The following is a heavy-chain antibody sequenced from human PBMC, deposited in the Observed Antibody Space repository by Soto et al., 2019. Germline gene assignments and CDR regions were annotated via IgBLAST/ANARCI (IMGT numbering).Heavy chain of an antibody. CDR1: GGTFSSYA. V-gene: IGHV1-69*13. D-gene: IGHD6-6*01. CDR2: IIPIFGTA. CDR3: AEQSAPLNPDYYYYGMDV. J-gene: IGHJ6*02. Sequence: SVKVSCKASGGTFSSYAISWVRQAPGQGLEWMGGIIPIFGTANYAQKFQGRVTITADESTSTAYMELSSLRSEDTAVYYCAEQSAPLNPDYYYYGMDVWGQGTTVTVSS.